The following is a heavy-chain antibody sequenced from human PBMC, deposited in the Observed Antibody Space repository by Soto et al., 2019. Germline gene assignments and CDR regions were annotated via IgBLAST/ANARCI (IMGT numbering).Heavy chain of an antibody. J-gene: IGHJ4*02. D-gene: IGHD3-10*01. CDR2: INGACSDT. V-gene: IGHV3-74*01. CDR3: GGDRFRGLIGY. CDR1: GFTFSNYW. Sequence: RGSLRLSCPASGFTFSNYWMHWARQVPGKGLVWVSFINGACSDTTYSNSVKGRFTISRENANKTSYLQTNSMKGDDTAVYYCGGDRFRGLIGYWGQGTLVTVSS.